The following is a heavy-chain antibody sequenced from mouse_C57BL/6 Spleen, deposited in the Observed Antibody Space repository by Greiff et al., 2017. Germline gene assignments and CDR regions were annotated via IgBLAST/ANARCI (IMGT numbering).Heavy chain of an antibody. CDR1: GFTFSSYA. V-gene: IGHV5-4*01. D-gene: IGHD1-1*01. CDR3: ARDRVVATDWYFDV. J-gene: IGHJ1*03. Sequence: EVKLVESGGGLVKPGGSLKLSCAASGFTFSSYAMSWVRQTPEKRLEWVATISDGGSYTYYPDNVKGRFTISRDNAKNNLYLQMSHLKSEDTAMYYCARDRVVATDWYFDVWGTGTTVTVAS. CDR2: ISDGGSYT.